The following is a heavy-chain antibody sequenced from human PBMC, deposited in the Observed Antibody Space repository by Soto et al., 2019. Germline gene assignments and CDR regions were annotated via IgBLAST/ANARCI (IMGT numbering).Heavy chain of an antibody. CDR2: IWYDGSKK. Sequence: QVQLVESGGGVVQPGRSLRLSCAASGFTFSNYGMHWVRQAPGKGLEWVAAIWYDGSKKNYADSVKGRFTISRDNSKNTLYLQMNSLRVDDTASYYCAIDPGSYSDHWGQGTLVTVSS. CDR3: AIDPGSYSDH. CDR1: GFTFSNYG. D-gene: IGHD1-26*01. J-gene: IGHJ4*02. V-gene: IGHV3-33*01.